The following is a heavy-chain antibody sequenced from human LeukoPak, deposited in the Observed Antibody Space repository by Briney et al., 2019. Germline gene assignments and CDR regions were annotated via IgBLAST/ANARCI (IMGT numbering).Heavy chain of an antibody. CDR1: GFTFSNYA. V-gene: IGHV3-23*01. J-gene: IGHJ4*02. Sequence: PGGSLRLSCTTSGFTFSNYAMNWVRQAPGKGLEWVSLISTGGDNTYYADPVKGRFTIFRDNPKNTLYLQMNSLRAEDSAVYFCSRVVFSKNKTFDYWGQGTLVTVSS. CDR2: ISTGGDNT. CDR3: SRVVFSKNKTFDY. D-gene: IGHD2/OR15-2a*01.